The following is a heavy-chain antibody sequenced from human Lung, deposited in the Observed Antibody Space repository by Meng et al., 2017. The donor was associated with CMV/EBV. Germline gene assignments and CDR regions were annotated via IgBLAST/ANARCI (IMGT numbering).Heavy chain of an antibody. V-gene: IGHV3-7*01. CDR1: GFAFSNYW. CDR3: VTTYYYDDSDYP. CDR2: VKADGTEN. Sequence: GESLKISCAASGFAFSNYWITWVRQAPGKGLEWVGNVKADGTENQYADSVKGRFSISRDNSKNSAYLHMNSVRAEDTAVYYCVTTYYYDDSDYPSGQGTLVTVSS. D-gene: IGHD3-22*01. J-gene: IGHJ5*02.